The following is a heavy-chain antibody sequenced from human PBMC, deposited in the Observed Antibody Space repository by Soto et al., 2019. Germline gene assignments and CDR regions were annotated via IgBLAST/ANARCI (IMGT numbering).Heavy chain of an antibody. J-gene: IGHJ4*02. D-gene: IGHD2-8*01. Sequence: SETLSLTCTVSGGSIISSSYYWGWIRQPPGKGLEWIGSIYYSGSTYYNPSLKSRVTISVDTSKNQFSLKLSSVTAADTAVYYCARSERSMVSDYWGQGTLVTVSS. CDR1: GGSIISSSYY. V-gene: IGHV4-39*01. CDR3: ARSERSMVSDY. CDR2: IYYSGST.